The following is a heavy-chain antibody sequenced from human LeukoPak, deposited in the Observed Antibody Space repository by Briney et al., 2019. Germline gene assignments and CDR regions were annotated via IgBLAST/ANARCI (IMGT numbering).Heavy chain of an antibody. Sequence: GGSLRLSCAASGFTFSSYGMHWVRQAPGKGLEWVAFIRYDGSNKYYADSVKGRFTISRDNSKNTLYLQMNSLRAEDTAVYYCAKRLVAAGSPPSYYFDYWGQGTLVTVSS. J-gene: IGHJ4*02. V-gene: IGHV3-30*02. CDR2: IRYDGSNK. CDR1: GFTFSSYG. D-gene: IGHD6-13*01. CDR3: AKRLVAAGSPPSYYFDY.